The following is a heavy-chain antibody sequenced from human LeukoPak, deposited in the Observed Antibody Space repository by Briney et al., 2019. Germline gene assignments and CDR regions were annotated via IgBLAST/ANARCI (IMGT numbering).Heavy chain of an antibody. D-gene: IGHD6-19*01. CDR3: ARQSSGWTAFDI. Sequence: GESLKISCKGSGYTFTSYWIVWVRRMPGKGLEWMGIIYPGDSNTRYRPSFQGQVTILADKSISTAYLQWSSLKASDTAMYYCARQSSGWTAFDIWGQGTMVTVSS. V-gene: IGHV5-51*01. CDR1: GYTFTSYW. J-gene: IGHJ3*02. CDR2: IYPGDSNT.